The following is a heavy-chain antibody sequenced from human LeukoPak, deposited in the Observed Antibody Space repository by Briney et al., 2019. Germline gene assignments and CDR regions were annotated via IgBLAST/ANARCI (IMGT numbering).Heavy chain of an antibody. CDR3: AGTAYGTKVTFHY. CDR1: GGSFSGYY. CDR2: INHSGST. V-gene: IGHV4-34*01. D-gene: IGHD1-14*01. Sequence: PSGTLSLTCAVDGGSFSGYYWSWIRQPPGKGLEWIGEINHSGSTNYNPSLKSRVTISVDTSKNQFSLKLSSVTAADTAVYYCAGTAYGTKVTFHYWDQGTLVTVSS. J-gene: IGHJ4*02.